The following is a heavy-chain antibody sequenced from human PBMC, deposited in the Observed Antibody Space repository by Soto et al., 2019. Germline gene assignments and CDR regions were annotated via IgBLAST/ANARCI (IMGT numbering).Heavy chain of an antibody. D-gene: IGHD3-16*02. CDR1: GFSFGNYA. CDR3: TTAESPAVSYFFDY. V-gene: IGHV3-49*04. J-gene: IGHJ4*02. Sequence: SLRLSCTASGFSFGNYAMNWVRQAPGQGLEWIGLIRNQTYGGTTQYAASVQGRFTISRDDSNSVAYLQMSSLKTEDSAVYYCTTAESPAVSYFFDYWGQGTLVTVSS. CDR2: IRNQTYGGTT.